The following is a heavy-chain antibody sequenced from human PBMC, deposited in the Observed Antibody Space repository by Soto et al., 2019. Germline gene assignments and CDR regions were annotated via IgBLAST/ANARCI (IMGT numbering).Heavy chain of an antibody. CDR1: GGSISSSSYY. J-gene: IGHJ3*02. V-gene: IGHV4-39*01. CDR2: IYYSGST. CDR3: ARRAREYSSSWYPSRVAFDI. D-gene: IGHD6-13*01. Sequence: QLQLQESGPGLVKPSETLSLTCTVSGGSISSSSYYWGWIRQPPGKGLEWIGSIYYSGSTYYNPSLKSRVTISVDTSKNQFSLKLSSVTAADTAVYYCARRAREYSSSWYPSRVAFDIWGQGTMVTVSS.